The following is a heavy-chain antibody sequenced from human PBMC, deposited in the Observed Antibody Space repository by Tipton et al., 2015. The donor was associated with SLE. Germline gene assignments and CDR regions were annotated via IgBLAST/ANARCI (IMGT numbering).Heavy chain of an antibody. CDR3: ARDALGVAARWFDP. J-gene: IGHJ5*02. D-gene: IGHD6-19*01. CDR2: ISPTGST. Sequence: TLSLTCTVSGGSLSTYYCTWIRQPAGKGLEGIGRISPTGSTNHNPPLKSRVTMSLDPSKNHFSLKLRSVTAADTAVYYCARDALGVAARWFDPWGPGTLVTVSS. V-gene: IGHV4-4*07. CDR1: GGSLSTYY.